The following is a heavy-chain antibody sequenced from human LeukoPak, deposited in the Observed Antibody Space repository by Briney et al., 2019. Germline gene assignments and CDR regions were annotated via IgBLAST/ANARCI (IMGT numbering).Heavy chain of an antibody. CDR3: AGDNIENGDLDYLDK. V-gene: IGHV3-48*04. CDR1: GFTFSSYS. D-gene: IGHD4-17*01. J-gene: IGHJ4*02. CDR2: ISGSGNSI. Sequence: GGSLRLSCAASGFTFSSYSMNWVRQAPGKGLEWVAYISGSGNSIYYADSMKGRFTISRDNAKNSLYLHMSSLRAEDTAVYYCAGDNIENGDLDYLDKWGQGTQVTVSS.